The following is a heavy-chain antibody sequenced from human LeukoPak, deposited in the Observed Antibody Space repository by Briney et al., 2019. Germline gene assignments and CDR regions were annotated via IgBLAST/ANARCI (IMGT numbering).Heavy chain of an antibody. J-gene: IGHJ5*02. CDR3: ATLARDYKTGGDWFDP. Sequence: GASVKVSCKASGYTFTGYYMHWVRQAPGQGLEWMGWISAYKANTNYAQKVQGRVTMTTDTSTSTAYMELRSLRSDDTAVYYCATLARDYKTGGDWFDPWGQGTLVTVSS. D-gene: IGHD4-11*01. V-gene: IGHV1-18*04. CDR1: GYTFTGYY. CDR2: ISAYKANT.